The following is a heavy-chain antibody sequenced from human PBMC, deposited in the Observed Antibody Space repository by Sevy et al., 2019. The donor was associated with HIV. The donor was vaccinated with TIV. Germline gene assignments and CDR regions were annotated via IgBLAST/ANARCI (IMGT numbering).Heavy chain of an antibody. V-gene: IGHV1-18*01. CDR2: ISAYNGNT. CDR3: ARDLGGYGGNSIDY. CDR1: GYTFTSYG. D-gene: IGHD2-21*02. Sequence: ASVKVSCKASGYTFTSYGISWVRQAPGQGLEWMGWISAYNGNTNYAQKLQGRVTMTTDTSTSTAYMELRGLGSDDTAVYYCARDLGGYGGNSIDYWGQGTLVTVSS. J-gene: IGHJ4*02.